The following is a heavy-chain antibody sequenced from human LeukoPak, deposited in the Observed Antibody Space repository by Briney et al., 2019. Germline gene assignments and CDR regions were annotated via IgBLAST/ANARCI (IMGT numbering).Heavy chain of an antibody. CDR2: INAGNGNT. J-gene: IGHJ4*02. Sequence: ASVKVSCKASGYTFTSYAMHWVRQAPGQRLEWMGWINAGNGNTKYSQKFQGRVTITRDTSASTAYMELSSLRSEDTAVYYCARDGADSSEETNFDYWGQGTLVTVSS. CDR1: GYTFTSYA. D-gene: IGHD6-25*01. CDR3: ARDGADSSEETNFDY. V-gene: IGHV1-3*01.